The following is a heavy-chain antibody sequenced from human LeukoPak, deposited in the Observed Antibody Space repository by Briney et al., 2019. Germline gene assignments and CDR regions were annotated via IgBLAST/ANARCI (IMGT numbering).Heavy chain of an antibody. CDR3: ARGQRRCSSTSCSLDAFDI. V-gene: IGHV4-39*07. CDR2: IYYSGST. J-gene: IGHJ3*02. Sequence: SETLSLTCTVSGGSISSSSYYWGWIRQPPGKGLEWIGSIYYSGSTYYNPSLKSRVTISVDTSKNQFSLKLSSVTAADTAVYYCARGQRRCSSTSCSLDAFDIWGQGTMVTVSS. D-gene: IGHD2-2*01. CDR1: GGSISSSSYY.